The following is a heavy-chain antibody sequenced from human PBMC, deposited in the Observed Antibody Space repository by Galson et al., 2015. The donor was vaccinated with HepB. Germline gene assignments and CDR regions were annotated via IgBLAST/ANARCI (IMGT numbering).Heavy chain of an antibody. CDR2: INPNSGGT. CDR1: GYTLTGYY. V-gene: IGHV1-2*04. CDR3: ARLLPSIAARRGGWFDP. D-gene: IGHD6-6*01. J-gene: IGHJ5*02. Sequence: SVKVSCKASGYTLTGYYMHWVRQAPGQGLEWMGWINPNSGGTNYAQKFQGWVTMTRDTSISTAYMELSRLRSDDTAVYYCARLLPSIAARRGGWFDPWGQGTLVTVSS.